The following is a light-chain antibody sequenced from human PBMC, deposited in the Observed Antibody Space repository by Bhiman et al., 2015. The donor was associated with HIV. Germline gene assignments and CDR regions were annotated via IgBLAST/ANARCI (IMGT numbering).Light chain of an antibody. CDR3: GAWDNSLSVLWV. V-gene: IGLV1-51*01. CDR2: DND. Sequence: QSVLTQAPSASGTPGQRVTISCSGSSSNIGSKYVYWYQQLPGTAPKLLIYDNDKRPSGIPDRFSGSKSGTSATLGITGLQTGDEADYYCGAWDNSLSVLWVFGGGTKLTVL. J-gene: IGLJ3*02. CDR1: SSNIGSKY.